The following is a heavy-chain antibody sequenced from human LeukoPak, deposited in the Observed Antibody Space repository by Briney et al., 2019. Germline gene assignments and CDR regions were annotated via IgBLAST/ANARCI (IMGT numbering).Heavy chain of an antibody. CDR2: VSGSGGST. D-gene: IGHD6-19*01. V-gene: IGHV3-23*01. CDR3: AKYSSGWYVYYYMDV. CDR1: GFTFSSYA. Sequence: GGSLRLSCAASGFTFSSYAMSWVRQAPGKGLEWVSGVSGSGGSTYYADSVKGRFTISRDNSKNTLYLQMNSLRAEDTAVYYCAKYSSGWYVYYYMDVWGKGTTVTVSS. J-gene: IGHJ6*03.